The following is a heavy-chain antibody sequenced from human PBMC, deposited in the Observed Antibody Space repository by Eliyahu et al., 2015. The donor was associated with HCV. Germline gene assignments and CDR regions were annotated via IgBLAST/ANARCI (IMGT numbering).Heavy chain of an antibody. Sequence: EVQLVESGGVVVQPGGSLRLSCAASGFTFDDYTMHWVRQPPGKGLEWVSLISWEGAGTYYADSVKGRFTVSRDISKNSLYLQMNSLRTEDTALYYCAKSGRRYSYGYPDAFDIWGQGTMVTVSS. CDR2: ISWEGAGT. V-gene: IGHV3-43*01. D-gene: IGHD5-18*01. J-gene: IGHJ3*02. CDR3: AKSGRRYSYGYPDAFDI. CDR1: GFTFDDYT.